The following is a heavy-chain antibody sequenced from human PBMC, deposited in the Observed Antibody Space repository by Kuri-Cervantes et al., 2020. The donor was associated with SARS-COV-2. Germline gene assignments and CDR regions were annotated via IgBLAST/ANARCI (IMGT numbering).Heavy chain of an antibody. CDR2: ISPSMAHN. CDR3: ARGLGAVSTVDFYFGLDV. J-gene: IGHJ6*02. CDR1: GFTFSDYY. D-gene: IGHD3-16*01. V-gene: IGHV3-11*06. Sequence: GGSLRLSCEGSGFTFSDYYMSWVRQAPGKGLEWLSNISPSMAHNYYADSVRGRFTISSDNDKNSLYLQMTGLRVDDTAVYYCARGLGAVSTVDFYFGLDVWGQGTTVTVSS.